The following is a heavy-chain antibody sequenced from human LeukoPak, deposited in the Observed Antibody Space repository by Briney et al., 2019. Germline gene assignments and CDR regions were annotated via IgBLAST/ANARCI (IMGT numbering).Heavy chain of an antibody. CDR2: IRRDGDVI. V-gene: IGHV3-30*02. CDR3: AKDEWFDP. Sequence: GGSLRLSCEASGFTFSSFGMHWVRQAPGKGLEWVAFIRRDGDVIYYADSVKGRFTISRDNSRNMVYLQLNSLRAEDTAVYYCAKDEWFDPWGQGTLVTVSS. J-gene: IGHJ5*02. CDR1: GFTFSSFG.